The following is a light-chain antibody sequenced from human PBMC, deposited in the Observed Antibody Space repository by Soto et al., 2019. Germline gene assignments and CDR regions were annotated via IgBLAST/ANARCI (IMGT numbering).Light chain of an antibody. V-gene: IGKV4-1*01. CDR3: QQYYSTPRT. CDR1: QSVLYSSNNKNY. Sequence: DIVMTQSPDSLAVSLGERATINCKSSQSVLYSSNNKNYLAWYQQKPGQPPELLIYWASTRESGVPDRFSDSRSGTDFALTICSRQAEDVAVYYCQQYYSTPRTFDQGTNVEIK. J-gene: IGKJ1*01. CDR2: WAS.